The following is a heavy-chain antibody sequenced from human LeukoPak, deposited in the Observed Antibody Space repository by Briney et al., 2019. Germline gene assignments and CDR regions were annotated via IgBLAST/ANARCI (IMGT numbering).Heavy chain of an antibody. CDR1: GYTFTGYY. Sequence: ASVKVSCKASGYTFTGYYLHWVRQAPGQGLEWMGWINPNSGGTNYAQKFQGRVTMTRDTSITTAYMELSRLRSDDTAVYYCARLYVDIMTGGGYWGQGTLVTVSS. CDR2: INPNSGGT. V-gene: IGHV1-2*02. CDR3: ARLYVDIMTGGGY. J-gene: IGHJ4*02. D-gene: IGHD5-12*01.